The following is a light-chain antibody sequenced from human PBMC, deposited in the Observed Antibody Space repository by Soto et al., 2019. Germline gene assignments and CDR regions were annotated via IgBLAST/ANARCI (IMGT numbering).Light chain of an antibody. CDR3: QPYAPSLGFFF. CDR1: SSNIGAGYD. J-gene: IGLJ2*01. Sequence: QSVLTQPPSVSGAPGQRVTISCSGSSSNIGAGYDVHWYQQLPGTAPKLLIYVNNSRPSGVPDRISGSKSGSSASLAITGLQAEDGAEYFCQPYAPSLGFFFFGGGTKLP. CDR2: VNN. V-gene: IGLV1-40*01.